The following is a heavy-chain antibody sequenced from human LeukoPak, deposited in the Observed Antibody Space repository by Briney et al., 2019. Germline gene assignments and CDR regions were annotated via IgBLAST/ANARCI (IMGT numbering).Heavy chain of an antibody. J-gene: IGHJ4*02. V-gene: IGHV3-74*03. CDR3: VRDVPPQNFDC. Sequence: GSLRLSCAASGFTFSRYWMHWVRQAPGKGLVWVSRIKSDGSNTKYADSVKGRFSISRDNAKNTLYLQMNSLRAEDTAVYYCVRDVPPQNFDCWGQGILVTVSS. CDR2: IKSDGSNT. D-gene: IGHD2/OR15-2a*01. CDR1: GFTFSRYW.